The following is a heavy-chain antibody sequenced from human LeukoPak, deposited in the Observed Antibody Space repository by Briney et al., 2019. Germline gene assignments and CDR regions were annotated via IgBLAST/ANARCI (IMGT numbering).Heavy chain of an antibody. CDR1: GFTFTTYA. J-gene: IGHJ4*02. CDR2: ISASGVYT. D-gene: IGHD5-12*01. CDR3: AKVFSDYEIFDY. V-gene: IGHV3-23*01. Sequence: PGGSLRLSCAAPGFTFTTYAMSWVRQAPGKGLEWVSGISASGVYTYYADSVKGRFTISRDDSRNTLYLRMNSLRAEDTAVYYCAKVFSDYEIFDYWGQGTLVTVSS.